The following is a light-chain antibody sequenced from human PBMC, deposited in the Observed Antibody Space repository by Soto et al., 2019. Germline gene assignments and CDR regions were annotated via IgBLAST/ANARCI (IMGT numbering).Light chain of an antibody. CDR2: EVT. J-gene: IGLJ1*01. CDR3: SSYTSGTTPLYV. Sequence: QSALTQPASVSGSPGQSITLSCTGTSSAVGGYNYVSWYQHHPGEAPKLMIYEVTNRPSGVSNRFSGSKSVNTASLTISGLRAEYEADYYCSSYTSGTTPLYVFGAGTKVTVL. CDR1: SSAVGGYNY. V-gene: IGLV2-14*01.